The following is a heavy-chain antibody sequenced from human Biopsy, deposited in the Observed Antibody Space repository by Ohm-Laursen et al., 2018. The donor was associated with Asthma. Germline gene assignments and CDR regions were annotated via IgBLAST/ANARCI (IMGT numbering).Heavy chain of an antibody. Sequence: SDTLSLTCDVYPGSFSGFFWTWIRQSPGKGLEWIGETNERGVTNNNPSLKSRVIISIDTDWNRVSLKLTSVTAADTAVYYCARGPELDVWGQGTTVPVSS. V-gene: IGHV4-34*01. J-gene: IGHJ6*02. CDR3: ARGPELDV. CDR1: PGSFSGFF. CDR2: TNERGVT.